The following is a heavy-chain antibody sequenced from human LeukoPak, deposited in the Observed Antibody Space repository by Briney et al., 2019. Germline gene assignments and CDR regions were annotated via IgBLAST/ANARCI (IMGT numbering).Heavy chain of an antibody. V-gene: IGHV1-46*01. CDR2: INPSGGST. CDR3: ARDPSYSGSYCFDY. J-gene: IGHJ4*02. CDR1: GYTFSGYY. D-gene: IGHD3-10*01. Sequence: ASVKVSCKGSGYTFSGYYIHWVRQAPGQGLEWMGIINPSGGSTSYAQKFQGRVTMTRGMSTSTVYMELSSLRSEDTAVYYCARDPSYSGSYCFDYWGQGTLVTVSS.